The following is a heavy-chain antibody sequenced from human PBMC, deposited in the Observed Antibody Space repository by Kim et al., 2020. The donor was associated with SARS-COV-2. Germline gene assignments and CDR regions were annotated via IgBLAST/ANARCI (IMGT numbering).Heavy chain of an antibody. CDR1: GFSLSTSGVG. V-gene: IGHV2-5*02. J-gene: IGHJ4*02. CDR2: IYWDDDK. Sequence: SGPTLVKPTQTLTLTCTFSGFSLSTSGVGVGWIRQPPGKALEWLALIYWDDDKRYSPSLKSRLTITKDTSKNQVVLTMTNMDPVDTATYYCAHSKFMVRGVIIGEEYYFDYWGQGTLVTVSS. D-gene: IGHD3-10*01. CDR3: AHSKFMVRGVIIGEEYYFDY.